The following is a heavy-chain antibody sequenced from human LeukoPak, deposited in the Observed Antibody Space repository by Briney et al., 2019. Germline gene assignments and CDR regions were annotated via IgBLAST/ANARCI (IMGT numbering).Heavy chain of an antibody. D-gene: IGHD4-17*01. J-gene: IGHJ4*02. CDR1: GFTFSSYA. CDR3: ASLHGDYVY. V-gene: IGHV3-21*01. CDR2: ISSSSSDM. Sequence: PGGSLRLSCAASGFTFSSYAMSWVRQAPGKGLEWVSCISSSSSDMYYADSVKGRFTISRDNAKSSLYLEMNSLRVEDTAVYYCASLHGDYVYWGQGTLVTVSS.